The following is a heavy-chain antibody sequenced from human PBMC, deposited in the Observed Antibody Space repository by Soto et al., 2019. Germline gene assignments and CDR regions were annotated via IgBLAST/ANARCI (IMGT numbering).Heavy chain of an antibody. D-gene: IGHD1-1*01. CDR1: GFTFNGYG. CDR3: SQIDTTMDAFDL. Sequence: QGQLVESGGGVVQPGKSLRLSCAAAGFTFNGYGMHWVRQAPGKGLEWLTLISFDGSNKFYADSVKGRFTISRDNSKNMLYLQMNSLRPEDTAVYYCSQIDTTMDAFDLWGQGTLGTVSS. V-gene: IGHV3-30*18. CDR2: ISFDGSNK. J-gene: IGHJ3*01.